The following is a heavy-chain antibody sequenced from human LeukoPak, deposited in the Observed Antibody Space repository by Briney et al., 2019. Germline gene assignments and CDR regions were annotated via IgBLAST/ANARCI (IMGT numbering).Heavy chain of an antibody. J-gene: IGHJ4*02. D-gene: IGHD6-13*01. Sequence: SETLSLTCTVSGGSISSYYWSWIRQPAGKGLEWIGRIYSTGSTNYNPSLKSRVTMSVDTSKNQFSLRLRSVTAADAAVYYCARQIASAGTAGFDFWGQGALVTVSS. CDR1: GGSISSYY. CDR2: IYSTGST. V-gene: IGHV4-4*07. CDR3: ARQIASAGTAGFDF.